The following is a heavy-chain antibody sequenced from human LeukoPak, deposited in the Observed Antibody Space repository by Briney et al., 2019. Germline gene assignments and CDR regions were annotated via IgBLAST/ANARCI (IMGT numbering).Heavy chain of an antibody. CDR3: ARGKAAGSPEYYYYGMDV. J-gene: IGHJ6*02. D-gene: IGHD6-13*01. Sequence: SVKVSCKASGGTFSSYAISWVRQAPGQGLEWMGRIIPILGIANYAQKFQGRVTITADKSTSTAYMELSSLRSEDTAVYYCARGKAAGSPEYYYYGMDVWGQGTTVTVSS. V-gene: IGHV1-69*04. CDR2: IIPILGIA. CDR1: GGTFSSYA.